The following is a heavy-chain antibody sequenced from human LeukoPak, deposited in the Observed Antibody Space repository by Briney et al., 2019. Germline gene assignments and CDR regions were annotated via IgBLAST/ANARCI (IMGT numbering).Heavy chain of an antibody. V-gene: IGHV1-2*02. CDR3: ARARYYGSGNSDY. CDR1: GYTFTGYY. D-gene: IGHD3-10*01. CDR2: INPNSGGT. Sequence: ASVKVSCKASGYTFTGYYMHWVRQAPGQGLEWMGWINPNSGGTNYAQKFQGRVTMTRDTSISTAYMELSRLRSDDTAVYYCARARYYGSGNSDYWGQGTLVTVSS. J-gene: IGHJ4*02.